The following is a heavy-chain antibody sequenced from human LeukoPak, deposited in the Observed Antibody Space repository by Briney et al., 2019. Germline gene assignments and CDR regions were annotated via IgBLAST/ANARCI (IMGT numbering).Heavy chain of an antibody. Sequence: KSSETLSLTCTVSGGSISSSSYYWGWIRQPPGKGLEWIGSIYYSGSTYYNPSLKSRVTISVDTSKNQFSLKLSSVTAADTAVYYCARDIRVTAAAGFNWFDPWGQGTLVTVSS. D-gene: IGHD6-13*01. V-gene: IGHV4-39*07. CDR1: GGSISSSSYY. J-gene: IGHJ5*02. CDR2: IYYSGST. CDR3: ARDIRVTAAAGFNWFDP.